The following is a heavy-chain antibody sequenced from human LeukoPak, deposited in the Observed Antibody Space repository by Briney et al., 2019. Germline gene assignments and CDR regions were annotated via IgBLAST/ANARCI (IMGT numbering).Heavy chain of an antibody. J-gene: IGHJ4*02. V-gene: IGHV1-2*02. CDR1: GYTFTGYY. CDR2: INPNSGGT. D-gene: IGHD5-18*01. CDR3: ARVGSGYSYGWLDY. Sequence: VASVKVSCKASGYTFTGYYMHWVRQAPGQGLEWMGWINPNSGGTNYAQKFQGRVTMTRDTSISTAYMELSRLRSDDTAVYYCARVGSGYSYGWLDYWGQGTLVTVSS.